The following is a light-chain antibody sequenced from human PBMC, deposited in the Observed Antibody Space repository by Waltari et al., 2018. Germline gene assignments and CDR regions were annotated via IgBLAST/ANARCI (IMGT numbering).Light chain of an antibody. CDR2: DDN. CDR1: TLGSTS. Sequence: SYVLTQPPSVSVAPGQTARLTCGGNTLGSTSVHWYQQKAGQAPGLVVFDDNDRPSGIPGRISGSKSGDTAILTISWVEAGDEADYFCQVWDRSNDLWVFGGGTKLTV. J-gene: IGLJ3*02. V-gene: IGLV3-21*02. CDR3: QVWDRSNDLWV.